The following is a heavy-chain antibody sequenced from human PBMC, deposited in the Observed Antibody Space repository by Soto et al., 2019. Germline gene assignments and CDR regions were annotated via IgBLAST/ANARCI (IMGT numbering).Heavy chain of an antibody. Sequence: QVQLVQAGAEVKKPGSSVKVSCKASGGTFSSYTISWVRQAPGQGLVWMGRIIPILGMANYAQKFQGRVTITADKSTSTADMELSSLRSEDTAVYYCAFTVTLGADYYYYMDVWGKGTTVTVSS. CDR2: IIPILGMA. CDR3: AFTVTLGADYYYYMDV. J-gene: IGHJ6*03. CDR1: GGTFSSYT. V-gene: IGHV1-69*02. D-gene: IGHD4-4*01.